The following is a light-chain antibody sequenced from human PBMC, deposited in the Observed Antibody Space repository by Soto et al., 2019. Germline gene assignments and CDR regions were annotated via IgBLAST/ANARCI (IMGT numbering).Light chain of an antibody. CDR1: QGISNY. V-gene: IGKV1-27*01. Sequence: DIQMTQSPSSLSASVGDRVTITCRASQGISNYLAWYQQKPGKVPKLLIYGASTLQSGVPSRFSGSGSGTDFTLTISSLQTEDVATYYCQTYNGSTRACGQGTKVEIK. CDR2: GAS. CDR3: QTYNGSTRA. J-gene: IGKJ1*01.